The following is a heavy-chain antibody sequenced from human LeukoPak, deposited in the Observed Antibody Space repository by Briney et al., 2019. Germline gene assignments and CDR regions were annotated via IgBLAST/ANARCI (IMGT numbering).Heavy chain of an antibody. CDR1: GYTFTGYY. CDR2: INPNSGGT. D-gene: IGHD6-19*01. V-gene: IGHV1-2*02. J-gene: IGHJ4*02. Sequence: GASVKVSCKASGYTFTGYYMHWLRQAPGQGLEWMGWINPNSGGTNYAQKFQGRVTMTRDTSISTAYMELSRLRSDDTAVYYCAREGVAQWLAIDHFDYWGQGTLVTVSS. CDR3: AREGVAQWLAIDHFDY.